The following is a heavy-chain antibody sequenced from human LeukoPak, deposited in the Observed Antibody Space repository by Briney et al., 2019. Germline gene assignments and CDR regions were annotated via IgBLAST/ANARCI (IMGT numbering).Heavy chain of an antibody. CDR3: AKNTWELLQ. D-gene: IGHD1-26*01. Sequence: SETLSLTCTVSGVSISSYYWSWLRQPPGKGLEWIGYIYYSGSTNYNPSLKSRVNICVDTSKNQFSLKLSSVTAADTAVYYCAKNTWELLQWGQGTLVTVSS. CDR1: GVSISSYY. V-gene: IGHV4-59*01. J-gene: IGHJ4*02. CDR2: IYYSGST.